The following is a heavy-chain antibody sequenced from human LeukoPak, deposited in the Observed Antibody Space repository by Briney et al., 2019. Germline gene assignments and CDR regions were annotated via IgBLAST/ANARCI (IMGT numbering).Heavy chain of an antibody. J-gene: IGHJ6*04. D-gene: IGHD3-10*01. CDR2: ISSSSSYI. Sequence: GGSLRLSCAASGFTFSSCSMNWVRQAPGKGLEWASSISSSSSYIYYADSVKGRFTISRDNAKNSLYLQMNSLRAEDTAVYYCARDPNYYGSGSYSRMDVWGKGTTVTVSS. CDR1: GFTFSSCS. CDR3: ARDPNYYGSGSYSRMDV. V-gene: IGHV3-21*01.